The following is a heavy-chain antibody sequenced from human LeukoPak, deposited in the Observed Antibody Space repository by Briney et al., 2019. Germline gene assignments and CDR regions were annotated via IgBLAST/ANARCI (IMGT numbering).Heavy chain of an antibody. J-gene: IGHJ4*02. D-gene: IGHD4-17*01. V-gene: IGHV3-9*01. CDR2: ISWNSGSI. CDR3: AKGRYGDYGDYFDY. CDR1: GFSFDDYA. Sequence: GRSLRLSCAASGFSFDDYAMHWVRKAPGKGLEWVSGISWNSGSIGYADSVKGRFTISRDNAKNSLYLQMNSLRAEDTALYYCAKGRYGDYGDYFDYWGQGTLVTVSS.